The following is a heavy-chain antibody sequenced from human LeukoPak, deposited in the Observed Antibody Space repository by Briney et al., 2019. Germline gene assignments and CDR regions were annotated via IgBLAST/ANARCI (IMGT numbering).Heavy chain of an antibody. CDR3: ARGRPHGNDY. CDR1: GFTFSSYA. D-gene: IGHD4-23*01. CDR2: ISGSGGTT. J-gene: IGHJ4*02. V-gene: IGHV3-23*01. Sequence: SGGSLRLSCAASGFTFSSYAMSWVRQAPGKGLEWVSAISGSGGTTNYADSVKGRFSISRDNAKNTLYLQMNSLRVEDTAVYYCARGRPHGNDYWGQGTLVTVSS.